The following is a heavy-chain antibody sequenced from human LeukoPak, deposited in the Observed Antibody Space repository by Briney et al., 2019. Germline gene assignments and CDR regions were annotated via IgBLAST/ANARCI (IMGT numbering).Heavy chain of an antibody. CDR1: GFTFGSYA. D-gene: IGHD3-22*01. Sequence: GGSLRLSCAASGFTFGSYAMSWVRQAAGKGLGWVSGISTSGGTTSYAESVKGRFTVSRDNPRNTLYMEMNSLRDEDTAVYYCAVMHRYYDGSGYWVQWGQGTLVTVSS. J-gene: IGHJ4*02. CDR2: ISTSGGTT. V-gene: IGHV3-23*01. CDR3: AVMHRYYDGSGYWVQ.